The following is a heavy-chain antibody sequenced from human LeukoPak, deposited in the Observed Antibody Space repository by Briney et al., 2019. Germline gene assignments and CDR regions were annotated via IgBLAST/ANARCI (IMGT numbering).Heavy chain of an antibody. CDR1: GLTVSSNY. Sequence: GGSLRLSCAASGLTVSSNYMTWVRQAPGKGLVWVSLLYSNGDTYYADSVKGRFTISRDNSKNTLYLQLNTLRAEDTAVYYCARYIPSCGGNCNDGFDIWGQGTMVSVSS. J-gene: IGHJ3*02. V-gene: IGHV3-53*01. CDR3: ARYIPSCGGNCNDGFDI. D-gene: IGHD2-21*01. CDR2: LYSNGDT.